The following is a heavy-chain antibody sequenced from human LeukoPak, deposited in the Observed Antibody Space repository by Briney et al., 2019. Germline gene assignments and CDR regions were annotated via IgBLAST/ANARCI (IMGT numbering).Heavy chain of an antibody. J-gene: IGHJ4*02. Sequence: GGSLRLSCAASGFTFSGYWMHWVRQAPGKGLVWVSRIKSDGSITSYADSVKGRVTISRDNSKNTLYLQMNSLRAEDTAVYYCAKDVAVGAAPDYFDYWGQGTLVTVSS. CDR1: GFTFSGYW. CDR3: AKDVAVGAAPDYFDY. CDR2: IKSDGSIT. D-gene: IGHD1-26*01. V-gene: IGHV3-74*01.